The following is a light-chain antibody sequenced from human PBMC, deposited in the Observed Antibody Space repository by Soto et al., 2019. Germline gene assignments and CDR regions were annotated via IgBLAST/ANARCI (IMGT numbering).Light chain of an antibody. V-gene: IGKV1-8*01. CDR2: AAS. CDR1: QGISSY. CDR3: QQYYSYPWT. Sequence: AIRMTQSPSSLSASTGDRVTITCRASQGISSYLAWYQQKPGKAPKLLIYAASTLQSGVPSRFSGSGSGTDFTLTLSCLQSEDFATYYCQQYYSYPWTFGQGTKGEIK. J-gene: IGKJ1*01.